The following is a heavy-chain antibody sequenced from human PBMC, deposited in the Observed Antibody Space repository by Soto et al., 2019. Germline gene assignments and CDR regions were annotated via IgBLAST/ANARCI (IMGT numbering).Heavy chain of an antibody. CDR3: AKWNYYFDY. Sequence: ESGGGVVQPGRSLRLSCAASGFTFSSYGMHWVRQAPGKGLEWVAVISYDGSNKYYADSVKGRFTISRDNSKNTLYLQMNSLRAEDTAVYYCAKWNYYFDYWGQGTLVTVSS. D-gene: IGHD1-7*01. CDR2: ISYDGSNK. J-gene: IGHJ4*02. CDR1: GFTFSSYG. V-gene: IGHV3-30*18.